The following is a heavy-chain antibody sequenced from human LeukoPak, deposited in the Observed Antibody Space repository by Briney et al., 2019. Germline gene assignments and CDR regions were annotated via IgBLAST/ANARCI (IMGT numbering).Heavy chain of an antibody. V-gene: IGHV3-23*01. CDR2: ISGSGGST. CDR1: GFTFSSYS. CDR3: AKARRVNYYYMDV. J-gene: IGHJ6*03. Sequence: PGGSLRLSCAASGFTFSSYSMNWVRQAPGKGLEWVSAISGSGGSTYYADSVKGRFTISRDNSKNTLYLQMNSLRAEDTAVYYCAKARRVNYYYMDVWGKGTTVTISS.